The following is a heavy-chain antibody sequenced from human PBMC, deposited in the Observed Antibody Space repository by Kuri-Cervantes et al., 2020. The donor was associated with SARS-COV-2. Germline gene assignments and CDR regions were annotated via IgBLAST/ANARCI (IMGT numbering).Heavy chain of an antibody. CDR1: GFTFSNYA. D-gene: IGHD3-10*01. V-gene: IGHV3-23*01. Sequence: GESLKISCAASGFTFSNYAVSWVRQAPGKGLEWGSLFSGSGGSTYYADSVKGRFTIFRDNSKNTLYLQMNSLRAEDTAVYYCAKDLGHYGSGSDAFGYWGQGTLVTVSS. J-gene: IGHJ4*02. CDR2: FSGSGGST. CDR3: AKDLGHYGSGSDAFGY.